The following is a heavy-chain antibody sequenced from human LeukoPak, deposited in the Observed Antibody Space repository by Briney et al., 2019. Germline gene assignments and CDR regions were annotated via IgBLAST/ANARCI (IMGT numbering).Heavy chain of an antibody. D-gene: IGHD5-24*01. CDR1: GGSVSSGSYY. V-gene: IGHV4-61*01. Sequence: PSETLSLTCTVSGGSVSSGSYYWSWIRQPPGGGLEWIGYVSYSGSTNYNPSLKSRVTISVDTSKNHFSLKLSSVTAADTAVYYCARSLRWLQSGFDYWGQGTLVTVSS. CDR2: VSYSGST. CDR3: ARSLRWLQSGFDY. J-gene: IGHJ4*02.